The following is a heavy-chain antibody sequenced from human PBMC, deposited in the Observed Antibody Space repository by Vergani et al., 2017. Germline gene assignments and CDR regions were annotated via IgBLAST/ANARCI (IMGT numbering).Heavy chain of an antibody. J-gene: IGHJ4*02. D-gene: IGHD5-18*01. CDR1: GGSISSYY. CDR3: ASGYKTYDY. Sequence: QVQLQESGPGLVKPSETLSLTCTVSGGSISSYYWSWIRQPPGKGLEWIGYIYYSGSTNYNPSLKSRVTISVDTSKNQFSLKLSSVTAADTAVYYCASGYKTYDYWGQGTLVTVSS. CDR2: IYYSGST. V-gene: IGHV4-59*01.